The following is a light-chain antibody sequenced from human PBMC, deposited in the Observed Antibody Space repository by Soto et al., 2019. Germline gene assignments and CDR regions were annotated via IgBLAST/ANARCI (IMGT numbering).Light chain of an antibody. J-gene: IGLJ1*01. CDR2: EVS. CDR1: SSDVGAYNY. V-gene: IGLV2-14*01. Sequence: QSALTQPASVSGSPGQSVTISCTGTSSDVGAYNYVYWYQLHPGKAPKLLISEVSNRPSGVSSRFSGSKSGNTASLTISGLQAEDEADYYCSSYTTRDTLCVFGTGTKVTVL. CDR3: SSYTTRDTLCV.